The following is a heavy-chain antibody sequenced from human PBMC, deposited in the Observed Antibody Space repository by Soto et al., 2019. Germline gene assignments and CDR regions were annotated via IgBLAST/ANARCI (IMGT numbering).Heavy chain of an antibody. CDR3: ASNDDNSGSLTGY. J-gene: IGHJ4*02. CDR1: GGSISSSSYY. Sequence: QLQLQESGPGLVKPSETLSLTCTVSGGSISSSSYYWGWIRQPPGKGLEWIGSIYYSGSTYYNPSPKSRFTISVDTSKNQFPMKLSSGPAADPAVYYCASNDDNSGSLTGYWGQGPLVTVSS. V-gene: IGHV4-39*01. D-gene: IGHD1-26*01. CDR2: IYYSGST.